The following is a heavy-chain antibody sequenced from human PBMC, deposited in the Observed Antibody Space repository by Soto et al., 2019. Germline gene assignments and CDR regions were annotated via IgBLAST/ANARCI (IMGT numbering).Heavy chain of an antibody. CDR1: GFSLSTSGVG. CDR2: IYWDNDK. V-gene: IGHV2-5*02. J-gene: IGHJ6*02. Sequence: QITLKESGPTLVKPTQTLTLTCTFSGFSLSTSGVGVGWIRQPPGKALEWLALIYWDNDKRYSPSLKSRLTIPMITSKTRVVLTNTSIFPADTSTYSSGHPEAYGVDVRGQGTTVTVSS. CDR3: GHPEAYGVDV.